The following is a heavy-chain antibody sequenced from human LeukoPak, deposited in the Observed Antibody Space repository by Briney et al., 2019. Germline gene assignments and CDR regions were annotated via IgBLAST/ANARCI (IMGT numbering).Heavy chain of an antibody. V-gene: IGHV4-4*07. Sequence: SETLSLTCTVSGGSISSYYWSWIRQPAGKGLEWIGRIYTSGSTNYNPSLKSRVTMSVDTSKNQFSLKLSSVTAADTAVYYCARGLGLLWFGDPTDTNWFDPWGQGTLVTVSS. D-gene: IGHD3-10*01. CDR2: IYTSGST. CDR3: ARGLGLLWFGDPTDTNWFDP. CDR1: GGSISSYY. J-gene: IGHJ5*02.